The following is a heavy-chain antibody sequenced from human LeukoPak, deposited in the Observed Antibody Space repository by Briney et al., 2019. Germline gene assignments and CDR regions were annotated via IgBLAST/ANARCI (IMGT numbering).Heavy chain of an antibody. CDR2: INHRGGT. V-gene: IGHV4-34*01. CDR1: GESFSGDF. J-gene: IGHJ4*02. CDR3: ARGQYDSGGYHYGIRAFYFDY. D-gene: IGHD3-22*01. Sequence: SETLSLTCGVYGESFSGDFWTWLRQAPGKGLEWVGEINHRGGTNYSPSLTGRLRISVVPSMNQFSLQLRFVAAADTALYYCARGQYDSGGYHYGIRAFYFDYWRQRILV.